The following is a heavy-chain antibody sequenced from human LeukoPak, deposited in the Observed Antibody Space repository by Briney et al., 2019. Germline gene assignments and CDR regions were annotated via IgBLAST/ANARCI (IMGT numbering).Heavy chain of an antibody. CDR3: AKDPKYSTNGVCYLDY. D-gene: IGHD2-8*01. V-gene: IGHV3-23*01. J-gene: IGHJ4*02. CDR1: GFTFSNAW. Sequence: GGSLRLSCAASGFTFSNAWMSWVRQAPGKGLEWVSAISGSGGSTYYADSVKGRFTISRDNSKNTLYLQMNSLRAEDTAVYYCAKDPKYSTNGVCYLDYWGQGTLVTVSS. CDR2: ISGSGGST.